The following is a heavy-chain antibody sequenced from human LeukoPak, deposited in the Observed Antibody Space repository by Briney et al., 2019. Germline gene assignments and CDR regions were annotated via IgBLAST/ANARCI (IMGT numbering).Heavy chain of an antibody. CDR2: ISGSGGST. D-gene: IGHD3-3*01. Sequence: GGSLRLSCAASGFTFSSYAMGWVRQAPGKGLEWVSAISGSGGSTYYADSVKGRFTISRDNSKNTLYLQMNSLRAEDTAVYYCAKDGPFTIFEPSDYWGQGTLVTVSS. CDR1: GFTFSSYA. J-gene: IGHJ4*02. V-gene: IGHV3-23*01. CDR3: AKDGPFTIFEPSDY.